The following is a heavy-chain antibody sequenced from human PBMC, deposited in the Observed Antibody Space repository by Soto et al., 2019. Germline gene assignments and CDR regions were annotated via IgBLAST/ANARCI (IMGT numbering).Heavy chain of an antibody. CDR3: ARHVGGSYFFDY. D-gene: IGHD3-3*01. V-gene: IGHV4-59*08. Sequence: PSETLSLICTVSGGSISSYYWSWIRQPPGKGLEWIGYIYYSGSTNYNPSLKSRVTISVDTSKNQFSLKLSSVTAADTAVYYCARHVGGSYFFDYWGQGTLVTVSS. CDR2: IYYSGST. CDR1: GGSISSYY. J-gene: IGHJ4*02.